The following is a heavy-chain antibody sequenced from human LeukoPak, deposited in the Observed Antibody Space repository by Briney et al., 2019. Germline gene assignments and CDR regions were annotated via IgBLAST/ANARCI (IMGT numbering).Heavy chain of an antibody. Sequence: SSETLSLTCTVSGGSISSGSYYWSWIRQPAGKGLEWIGRIYTSGSTNYNPSLKSRVTISVDTSKNQFSLKLSSVTAADTAVYYCARVRYCSGGSCYSDYYYMDVWGKGTTVTVSS. CDR3: ARVRYCSGGSCYSDYYYMDV. CDR2: IYTSGST. J-gene: IGHJ6*03. V-gene: IGHV4-61*02. CDR1: GGSISSGSYY. D-gene: IGHD2-15*01.